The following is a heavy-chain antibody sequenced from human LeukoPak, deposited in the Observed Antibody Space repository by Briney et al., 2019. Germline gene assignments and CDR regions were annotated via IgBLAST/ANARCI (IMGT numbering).Heavy chain of an antibody. V-gene: IGHV3-53*05. CDR1: GFTVSSNY. Sequence: GGSLRLSCAASGFTVSSNYMSWVRQAPGKGLEWVSVIYSGGSTYYADSVKGRFTISRDNSKNTLYLQMNSLRAEDTAVYYCARDRPETWTYYYDSSGYYFDYWGLGTLVTVSS. D-gene: IGHD3-22*01. J-gene: IGHJ4*02. CDR3: ARDRPETWTYYYDSSGYYFDY. CDR2: IYSGGST.